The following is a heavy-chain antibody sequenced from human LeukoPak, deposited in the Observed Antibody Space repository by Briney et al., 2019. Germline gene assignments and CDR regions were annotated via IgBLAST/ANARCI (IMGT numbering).Heavy chain of an antibody. J-gene: IGHJ4*02. Sequence: GGSLRLSCAASGFTFSSYGMYWVRQAPGKGLEWVAFIRYDGSNKYYADSVKGRFTISRDNSKNTLYLQMNSLRAEDTAVYYCAKDSRYGYRWDYDYWGQGTPVTVSS. V-gene: IGHV3-30*02. D-gene: IGHD5-18*01. CDR3: AKDSRYGYRWDYDY. CDR2: IRYDGSNK. CDR1: GFTFSSYG.